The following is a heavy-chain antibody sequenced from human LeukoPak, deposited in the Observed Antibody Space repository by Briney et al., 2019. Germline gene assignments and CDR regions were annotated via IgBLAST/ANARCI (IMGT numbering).Heavy chain of an antibody. J-gene: IGHJ3*02. Sequence: PSETLSLTCTVSGASVSSSYWSWIRQPPGKGLEWIGYIHYSGNTNYTPTLKNRPTMSVDTSKNQSSLKLSSVTAADTAVYYCVRGYYDSSGSSNTFDIWGQGTMVTVSS. CDR1: GASVSSSY. CDR2: IHYSGNT. CDR3: VRGYYDSSGSSNTFDI. D-gene: IGHD3-22*01. V-gene: IGHV4-59*02.